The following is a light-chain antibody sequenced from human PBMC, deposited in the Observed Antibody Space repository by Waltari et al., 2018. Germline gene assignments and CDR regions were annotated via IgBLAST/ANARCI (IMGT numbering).Light chain of an antibody. CDR1: NRDLEFYDL. V-gene: IGLV2-23*02. CDR3: CSYAGVRTFV. Sequence: QSALTQPAPVSGSPGQSITISCTGTNRDLEFYDLVSWYQQHPGKAPKLMIYEVIKRPSGVSNRFSGSKSGNTAYLTISGLQPEDEAHYYCCSYAGVRTFVVGTGTNVTVL. J-gene: IGLJ1*01. CDR2: EVI.